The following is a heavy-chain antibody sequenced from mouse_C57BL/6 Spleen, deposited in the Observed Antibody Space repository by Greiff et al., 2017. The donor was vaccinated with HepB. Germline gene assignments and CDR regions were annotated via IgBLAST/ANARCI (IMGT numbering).Heavy chain of an antibody. CDR2: IYPRNGNN. J-gene: IGHJ2*01. CDR3: GRGSVITTVVADFDY. V-gene: IGHV1-81*01. Sequence: VQLQESGAELARPGASVKLSCKASGYTFTSYGISWVKQRTGQGLEWIGEIYPRNGNNYYNEKFKGKATLTADKSSSTAYMELRSLTTEDAAVYYWGRGSVITTVVADFDYWGQGTTLTVSS. D-gene: IGHD1-1*01. CDR1: GYTFTSYG.